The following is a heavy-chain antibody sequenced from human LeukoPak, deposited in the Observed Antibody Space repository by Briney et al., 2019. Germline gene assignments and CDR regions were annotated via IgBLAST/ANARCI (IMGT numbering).Heavy chain of an antibody. D-gene: IGHD2-2*02. J-gene: IGHJ5*02. V-gene: IGHV6-1*01. CDR3: ARGGYCSSTSCYSWFDP. CDR1: GDSVSSNSAA. CDR2: TYYRSKWYN. Sequence: SQTLSLTCAISGDSVSSNSAAWTWIRQSPSRGLEWLGRTYYRSKWYNDYAASVKSRITINADTSKNQFSLQLNSVTPEDTAVYYCARGGYCSSTSCYSWFDPWGQGTLVTVSS.